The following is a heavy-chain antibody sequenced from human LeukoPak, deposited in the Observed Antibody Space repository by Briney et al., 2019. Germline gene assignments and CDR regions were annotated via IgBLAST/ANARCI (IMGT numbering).Heavy chain of an antibody. D-gene: IGHD7-27*01. CDR2: ISYDGSNK. J-gene: IGHJ4*02. CDR3: AKIPLGDY. Sequence: PGRSLRLSCAASGFTFSSYGMHWVSQAPGKGLEWVAVISYDGSNKYYADSVKGRFTISRDNSKNTLYLQMNSLRAEDTAVYYCAKIPLGDYWGQGTLVTVSS. V-gene: IGHV3-30*18. CDR1: GFTFSSYG.